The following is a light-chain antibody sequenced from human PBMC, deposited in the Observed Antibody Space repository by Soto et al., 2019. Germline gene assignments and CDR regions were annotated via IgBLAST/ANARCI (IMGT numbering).Light chain of an antibody. CDR2: LGS. V-gene: IGKV2-28*01. CDR1: RSLLHINGQNY. CDR3: MQGLQAPLP. J-gene: IGKJ4*01. Sequence: VMTQSPLSLPVTPGEPASISCRSSRSLLHINGQNYLDWYLQKPGQSPQLLIYLGSNRASGVPDRFSGSGSGADFTLQISRVEAEDAGVYCCMQGLQAPLPFGGGTKLDIK.